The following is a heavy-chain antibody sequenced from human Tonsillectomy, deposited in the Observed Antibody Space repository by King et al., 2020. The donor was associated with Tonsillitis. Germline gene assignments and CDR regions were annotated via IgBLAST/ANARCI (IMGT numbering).Heavy chain of an antibody. CDR2: IKSKTDGGTT. D-gene: IGHD3-9*01. V-gene: IGHV3-15*01. CDR1: GFTFSNAW. CDR3: TTERGNILTGFYYFDF. Sequence: VQLVESGGGLVKPGGSLRLSCAASGFTFSNAWMSWVRQAPGKGLEWVGRIKSKTDGGTTDYAAPVKGRFTISRDDSKNTLYLQMNSLETEDTAVYYCTTERGNILTGFYYFDFWGQGTLVTVSS. J-gene: IGHJ4*02.